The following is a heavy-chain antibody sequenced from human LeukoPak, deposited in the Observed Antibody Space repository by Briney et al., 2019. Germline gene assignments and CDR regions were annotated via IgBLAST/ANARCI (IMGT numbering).Heavy chain of an antibody. D-gene: IGHD6-13*01. Sequence: ASVKVSCKASGYTFTSYSIHWVRQAPGQGLERMGVINPSGGSTTYPQKFQGRVTMTRDSSTTTVYMELSSLRSGDTAVYYCARGDKSRWYGDYWGQGALVTVSS. CDR3: ARGDKSRWYGDY. J-gene: IGHJ4*02. V-gene: IGHV1-46*01. CDR1: GYTFTSYS. CDR2: INPSGGST.